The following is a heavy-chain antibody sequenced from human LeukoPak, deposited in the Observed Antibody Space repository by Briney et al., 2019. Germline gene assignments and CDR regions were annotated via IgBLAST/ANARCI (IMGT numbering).Heavy chain of an antibody. D-gene: IGHD3-16*01. CDR2: IYNSGST. V-gene: IGHV4-31*03. Sequence: SETLSLTCNVSGDSISSGDYSWTWIRQHPVKGLEWIGYIYNSGSTYYNPSLKSRVTISLDRSRNQFSLDLTSVTAADTAVYYCVVDPRGDAFDFWGQGTMVTVSS. J-gene: IGHJ3*01. CDR1: GDSISSGDYS. CDR3: VVDPRGDAFDF.